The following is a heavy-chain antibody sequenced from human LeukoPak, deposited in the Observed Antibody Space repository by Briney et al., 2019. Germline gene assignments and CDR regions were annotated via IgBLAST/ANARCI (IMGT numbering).Heavy chain of an antibody. CDR1: GFSVSGNY. Sequence: GGSLRLSCAASGFSVSGNYMNWVRQAPGKGLEWVSVIYTGGSTYYADSVKGRFTISRDNSKNTLYLQMNSLRAEDTAVYYCARGSRGIAAAGTLDYWGQGTLVTVSS. V-gene: IGHV3-66*01. D-gene: IGHD6-13*01. CDR3: ARGSRGIAAAGTLDY. J-gene: IGHJ4*02. CDR2: IYTGGST.